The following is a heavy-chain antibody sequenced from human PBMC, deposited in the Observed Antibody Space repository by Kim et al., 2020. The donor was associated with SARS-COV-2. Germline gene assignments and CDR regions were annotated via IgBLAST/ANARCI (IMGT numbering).Heavy chain of an antibody. CDR2: ISSSSSYI. CDR3: ARSGRTSVAARPGAFDY. V-gene: IGHV3-21*01. J-gene: IGHJ4*02. CDR1: GFTFSSYS. D-gene: IGHD6-6*01. Sequence: GGSLRLSCAASGFTFSSYSMNWVRQAPGKGLEWVSSISSSSSYIYYADSVKGRFTISRDNAKNSLYLQMNSLRAEDTAVYYCARSGRTSVAARPGAFDYWGQGTLVTVSS.